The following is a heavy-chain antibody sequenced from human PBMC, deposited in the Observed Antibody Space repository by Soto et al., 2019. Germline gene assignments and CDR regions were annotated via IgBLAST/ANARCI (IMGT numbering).Heavy chain of an antibody. V-gene: IGHV4-30-4*01. Sequence: PSETLSLTCTVSGGSIISGDYYWSWIRKPPGKGLEWIGYIYYSGSTYYNPSLKSRVTISVDTSKNQFSLKLSSVTAADTAVYYCARAFDILTRYYFDYWGQGTLVTVSS. CDR2: IYYSGST. CDR3: ARAFDILTRYYFDY. D-gene: IGHD3-9*01. J-gene: IGHJ4*02. CDR1: GGSIISGDYY.